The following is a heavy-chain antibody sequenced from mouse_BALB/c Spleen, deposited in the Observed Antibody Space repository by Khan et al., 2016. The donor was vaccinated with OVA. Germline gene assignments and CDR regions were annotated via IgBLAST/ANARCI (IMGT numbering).Heavy chain of an antibody. D-gene: IGHD1-1*02. CDR3: ARAGYGGSAY. J-gene: IGHJ3*01. V-gene: IGHV5-4*02. Sequence: EVELVESGGGLVKPGGSLKLSCAASGFTFSDYYMYWVRQTPEKRLEWVATISDGGRSTYYPDSVKGRFTISRDNSQNNLYLQMSSLMSDDSAIYYCARAGYGGSAYWGQGTLVSVSA. CDR2: ISDGGRST. CDR1: GFTFSDYY.